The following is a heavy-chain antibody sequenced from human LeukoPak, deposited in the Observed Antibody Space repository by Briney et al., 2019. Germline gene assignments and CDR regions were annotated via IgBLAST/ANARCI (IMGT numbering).Heavy chain of an antibody. Sequence: SQTLSLTCAISGDSVSSNSVTWNWIRQSPSRGLEWLGRTYYRSTWYNDYAVSVRGRITVNPDTSKNQFSLHLNSVTPEDTAVYYLAKRPTQYHRFDPWGQGILVTVSS. CDR1: GDSVSSNSVT. V-gene: IGHV6-1*01. J-gene: IGHJ5*02. CDR2: TYYRSTWYN. CDR3: AKRPTQYHRFDP. D-gene: IGHD2-2*01.